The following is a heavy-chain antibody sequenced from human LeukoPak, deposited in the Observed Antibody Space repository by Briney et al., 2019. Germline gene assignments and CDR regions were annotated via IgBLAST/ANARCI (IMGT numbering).Heavy chain of an antibody. V-gene: IGHV3-33*06. Sequence: PGGSLRLSCAASGFTFSSYGMHWVRQAPGKGLEWVAVILSDGSKEFYTDSVKGRFTISRDNSKNTLYLQMNSLRAEDTAVYYCAKVWGIAVAYDAFDIWGQGTTVTVSS. CDR2: ILSDGSKE. J-gene: IGHJ3*02. D-gene: IGHD6-19*01. CDR3: AKVWGIAVAYDAFDI. CDR1: GFTFSSYG.